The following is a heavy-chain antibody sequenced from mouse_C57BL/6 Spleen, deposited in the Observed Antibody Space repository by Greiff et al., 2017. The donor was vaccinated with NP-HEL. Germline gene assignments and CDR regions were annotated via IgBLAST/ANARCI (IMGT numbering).Heavy chain of an antibody. J-gene: IGHJ3*01. V-gene: IGHV1-26*01. D-gene: IGHD2-3*01. CDR1: GYTFTDYY. CDR3: ARYDGYSPWFAY. Sequence: VQLQQSGPELVKPGASVKISCKASGYTFTDYYMNWVKQSHGKSLEWIGDINPNNGGTSYNQKFKGKATLTVDKSSSTAYMELRSLTSEDSAVYYCARYDGYSPWFAYWGQGTLVTVSA. CDR2: INPNNGGT.